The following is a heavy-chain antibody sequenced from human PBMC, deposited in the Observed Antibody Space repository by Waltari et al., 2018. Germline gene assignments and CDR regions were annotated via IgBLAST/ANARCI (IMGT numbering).Heavy chain of an antibody. CDR1: GGSFSGYY. CDR2: INHSGST. V-gene: IGHV4-34*01. D-gene: IGHD3-16*01. J-gene: IGHJ5*02. CDR3: ARHLRRSYDYVWGSSDWFDP. Sequence: QVQLQQWGAGLLKPSETLSLTCAVYGGSFSGYYWSWIRQPPGKGLEWIGEINHSGSTNYNPSLKIRVTISVDTSKNQFSLKLSSVTAADTAVYYCARHLRRSYDYVWGSSDWFDPWGQGTLVTVSS.